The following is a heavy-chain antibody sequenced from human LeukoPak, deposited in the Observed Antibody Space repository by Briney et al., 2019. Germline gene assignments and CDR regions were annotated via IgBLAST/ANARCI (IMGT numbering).Heavy chain of an antibody. J-gene: IGHJ4*02. CDR1: GFTFSSYG. V-gene: IGHV3-30*02. Sequence: GGSLRLSCAASGFTFSSYGMHWVRQAPGKGLEWVAFIGYDGSNKYYADSVKGRFTISRDNSKNTLYLQMNSLRAEDTAVYYCAKIHPPERWYSCSWTFDYWGQGTLVTVSS. D-gene: IGHD6-13*01. CDR2: IGYDGSNK. CDR3: AKIHPPERWYSCSWTFDY.